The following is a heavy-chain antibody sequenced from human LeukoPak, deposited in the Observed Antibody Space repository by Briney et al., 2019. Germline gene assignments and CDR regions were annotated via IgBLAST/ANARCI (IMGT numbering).Heavy chain of an antibody. CDR3: ARFRQYYYDSSGPHWFDP. Sequence: PGGSLRLSCAASGFTFSSYSMNWVRQAPGKGLEWVSYISSSSSYIYYADSVKGRFTISRDNAKNSLYLQMNSLRAEDTAVYYCARFRQYYYDSSGPHWFDPWGQGTLVTVSS. J-gene: IGHJ5*02. V-gene: IGHV3-21*05. CDR1: GFTFSSYS. D-gene: IGHD3-22*01. CDR2: ISSSSSYI.